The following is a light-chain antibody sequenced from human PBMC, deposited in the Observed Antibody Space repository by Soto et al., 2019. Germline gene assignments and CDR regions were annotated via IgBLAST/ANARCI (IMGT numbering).Light chain of an antibody. CDR2: AAS. J-gene: IGKJ4*01. CDR3: QQLNSYPLT. CDR1: QGISSY. V-gene: IGKV1-9*01. Sequence: DIQLTQSPSFLSASLGDRVTITCRASQGISSYLAWYQQKPGKAPKLLIYAASTLQSGVPSGFSGSGSGTEFTLTISSLQPEDFATYYCQQLNSYPLTFGGGTKVEIK.